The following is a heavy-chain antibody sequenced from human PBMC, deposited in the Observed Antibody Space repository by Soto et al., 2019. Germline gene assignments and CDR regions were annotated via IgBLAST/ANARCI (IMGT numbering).Heavy chain of an antibody. V-gene: IGHV4-34*01. CDR3: ARGSGRGNGWGTYFYYGMDV. CDR1: GGSFSGYD. D-gene: IGHD6-19*01. Sequence: SETLSLTCAVYGGSFSGYDWSRIRQPPGKGLEWIGEINHSGSTSYNPSLKSRVTISVDTSKNQFSLKVTSVTAADTAAYYCARGSGRGNGWGTYFYYGMDVWGQGTTVSSSS. CDR2: INHSGST. J-gene: IGHJ6*02.